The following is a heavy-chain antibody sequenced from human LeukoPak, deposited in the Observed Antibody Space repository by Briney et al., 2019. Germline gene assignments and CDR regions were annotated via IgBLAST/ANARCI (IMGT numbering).Heavy chain of an antibody. Sequence: GASVKVSCKASGYTFTGYYMHWVRQAPGQGREWMGWINPNRGGTNYAQKFQGRGTITRDTSISTAYLELSKLRSDDTAVYYCAREEVVVVPAAAYFDYWGQGTLVTVSS. CDR2: INPNRGGT. V-gene: IGHV1-2*02. J-gene: IGHJ4*02. CDR3: AREEVVVVPAAAYFDY. D-gene: IGHD2-2*01. CDR1: GYTFTGYY.